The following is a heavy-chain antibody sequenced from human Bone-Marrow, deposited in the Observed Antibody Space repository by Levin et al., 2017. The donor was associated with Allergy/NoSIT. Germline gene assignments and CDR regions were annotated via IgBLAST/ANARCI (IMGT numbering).Heavy chain of an antibody. Sequence: ASVKVSCKASGYPFTDYYIHWVRQAPGQGLEWMGCIDPKRGATNYGQNFHGRFIMTTDTSITTAYMTLTGLRADETAVYYCTSDPCRGGRCYYFDPWGQGTLVTVSS. V-gene: IGHV1-2*02. CDR2: IDPKRGAT. J-gene: IGHJ5*02. D-gene: IGHD2-15*01. CDR1: GYPFTDYY. CDR3: TSDPCRGGRCYYFDP.